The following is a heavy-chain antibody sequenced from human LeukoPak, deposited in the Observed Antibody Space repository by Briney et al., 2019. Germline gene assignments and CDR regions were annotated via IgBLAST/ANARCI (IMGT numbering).Heavy chain of an antibody. CDR1: GFTFASYA. Sequence: GGSLRLSCAASGFTFASYAMAWVRQAPGKGLEWVAVISYDGSNKYYADSVKGRFTISRDNSKNTLYLQMNSLRAEDTAVYYCARDFGSGCAYDYWGQGTLVTVSS. CDR3: ARDFGSGCAYDY. CDR2: ISYDGSNK. D-gene: IGHD3-3*01. V-gene: IGHV3-30-3*01. J-gene: IGHJ4*02.